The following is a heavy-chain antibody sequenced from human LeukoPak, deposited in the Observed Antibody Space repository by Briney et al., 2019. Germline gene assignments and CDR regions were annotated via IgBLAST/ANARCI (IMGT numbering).Heavy chain of an antibody. CDR2: INGYHVNA. D-gene: IGHD2-15*01. Sequence: ASVKVSCKASGNTLTSYAIHWVRQAPGQRLEGMGWINGYHVNAKYSPEFQGRVTITRDTSGSTAYMELSSLRSDDMAVYYCARGGSGFDPWGQGTVVTVSS. CDR1: GNTLTSYA. V-gene: IGHV1-3*03. J-gene: IGHJ5*02. CDR3: ARGGSGFDP.